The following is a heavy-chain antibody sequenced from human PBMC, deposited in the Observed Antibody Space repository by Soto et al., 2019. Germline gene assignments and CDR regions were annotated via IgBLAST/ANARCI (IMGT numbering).Heavy chain of an antibody. V-gene: IGHV3-23*01. J-gene: IGHJ3*02. Sequence: AGSLRLSCAASGFTFGSYAMSWVRQAPGKGLEWVSAISGSGGSTYYADSVKGRFTISRDNSKNTLYLQMNSLRAEDTAVYYCAKDMAGTTLFDAFDIWGRGTMVTVSS. CDR3: AKDMAGTTLFDAFDI. D-gene: IGHD1-1*01. CDR1: GFTFGSYA. CDR2: ISGSGGST.